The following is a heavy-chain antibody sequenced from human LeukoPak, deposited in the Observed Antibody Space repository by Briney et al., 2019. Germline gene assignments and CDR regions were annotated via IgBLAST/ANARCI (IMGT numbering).Heavy chain of an antibody. CDR1: GYVFTSYF. CDR3: AREHPGGAFDI. V-gene: IGHV1-46*01. J-gene: IGHJ3*02. D-gene: IGHD3-10*01. Sequence: ASVKVSCKASGYVFTSYFLHWVRQAPGQGLEWMVMISPSDGNTNYAQKFQGRVTMTRDTSTSTVYMEQSSLRSEDTATYFCAREHPGGAFDIWGQGTMVTVSS. CDR2: ISPSDGNT.